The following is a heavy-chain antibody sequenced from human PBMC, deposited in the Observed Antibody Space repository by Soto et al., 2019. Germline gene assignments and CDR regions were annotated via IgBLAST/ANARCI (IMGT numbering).Heavy chain of an antibody. J-gene: IGHJ4*02. CDR3: ARGVGGYCSSTSCYTYYFDY. Sequence: PSETLSLTCTVSGGSVSSGSYYWSWIRQPPGKGLEWIGYIYYSGSTNYNPSLKSRVTISVDTSKNQFSLKLSSVTAADTAVYYCARGVGGYCSSTSCYTYYFDYWGQGTLVTVSS. CDR2: IYYSGST. CDR1: GGSVSSGSYY. V-gene: IGHV4-61*01. D-gene: IGHD2-2*02.